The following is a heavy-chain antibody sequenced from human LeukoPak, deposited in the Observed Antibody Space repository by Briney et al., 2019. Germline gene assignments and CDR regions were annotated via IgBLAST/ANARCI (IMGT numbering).Heavy chain of an antibody. D-gene: IGHD3-10*01. CDR2: IYYSGST. V-gene: IGHV4-59*08. Sequence: SETLSLTCTVSGGPISSYYWSWIRQPPGKGLEWIGYIYYSGSTNYNPSLKSRVTISVDTSKNQFSLKLSSVTAADTAVYYCAGSGGPEDYWGQGTLVTVSS. CDR1: GGPISSYY. J-gene: IGHJ4*02. CDR3: AGSGGPEDY.